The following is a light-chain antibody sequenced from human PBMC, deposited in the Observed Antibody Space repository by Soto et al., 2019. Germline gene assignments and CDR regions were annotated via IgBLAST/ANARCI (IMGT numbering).Light chain of an antibody. CDR2: DAS. CDR3: QQRSNWPMYT. Sequence: EIVLTQSPATLSLSPGERATLSCRASQSVSSYLSWYQQKPGQAPRLLIYDASNRATDIPARFSGSGSGTDFPRTISSLEPEDFAVYYCQQRSNWPMYTFGQGTKLEIK. J-gene: IGKJ2*01. V-gene: IGKV3-11*01. CDR1: QSVSSY.